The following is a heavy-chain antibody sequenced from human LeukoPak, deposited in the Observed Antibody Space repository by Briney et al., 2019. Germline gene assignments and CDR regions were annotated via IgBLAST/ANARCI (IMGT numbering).Heavy chain of an antibody. J-gene: IGHJ4*02. CDR1: GYTFTSYY. D-gene: IGHD4-17*01. CDR2: INPSGGST. CDR3: ARDFDMTTVTTGY. Sequence: ASVKVSCKASGYTFTSYYMHWVRQAPGQGLEWMGIINPSGGSTSYAQKFQGRVTMTRDTSTSTAYMELRSLRSDDTAVYYCARDFDMTTVTTGYWGQGTLVTVSS. V-gene: IGHV1-46*01.